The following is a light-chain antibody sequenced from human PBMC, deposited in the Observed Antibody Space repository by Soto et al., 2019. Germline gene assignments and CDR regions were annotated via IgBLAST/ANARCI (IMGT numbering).Light chain of an antibody. CDR1: QSVSSSY. Sequence: EIGLTQSPGTLSLSPGERATLSCRASQSVSSSYLAWYQQKPGQAPRLLIYGASSRATGSPDRFSGSGSGTDFALTISRLEPEDFAVYYFKESGSSSYTFGQGTKRQIK. V-gene: IGKV3-20*01. CDR2: GAS. J-gene: IGKJ2*01. CDR3: KESGSSSYT.